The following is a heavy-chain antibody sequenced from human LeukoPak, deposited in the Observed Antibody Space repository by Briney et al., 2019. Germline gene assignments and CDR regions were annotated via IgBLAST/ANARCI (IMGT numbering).Heavy chain of an antibody. Sequence: GGSLRLSCAASGFTSGVTFSDSAMCWVRQAPGKGLEYVSAISDSGGSTYYADPVKGRFTISRDNSKNTLYLQMSSLRAEDTAVYFCVRGYSFGPYGMDVWGQGTTVTVSS. V-gene: IGHV3-64D*09. CDR3: VRGYSFGPYGMDV. J-gene: IGHJ6*02. CDR2: ISDSGGST. CDR1: GFTSGVTFSDSA. D-gene: IGHD2-15*01.